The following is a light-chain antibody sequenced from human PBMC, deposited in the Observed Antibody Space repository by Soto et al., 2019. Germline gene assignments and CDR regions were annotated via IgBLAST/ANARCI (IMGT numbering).Light chain of an antibody. V-gene: IGKV1-39*01. CDR2: TAS. CDR3: QQCYSNPDT. Sequence: DIQMTQSPSSLSASVGDRVTITCRASQSISSYLNWYQQKPGKAPKLLIYTASTLQSGVPSRSSGSGSGTDFTLTISSLQPEDFATYYCQQCYSNPDTFGEGTKVDI. J-gene: IGKJ4*01. CDR1: QSISSY.